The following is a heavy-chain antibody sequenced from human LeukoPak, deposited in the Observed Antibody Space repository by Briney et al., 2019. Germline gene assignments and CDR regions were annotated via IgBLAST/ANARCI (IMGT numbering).Heavy chain of an antibody. V-gene: IGHV4-30-4*01. CDR2: IYYSGST. D-gene: IGHD5-24*01. Sequence: KSSETLSLTCTVSGGSISSGDYYWSWIRQPPGKGLEWIGYIYYSGSTYYNPSLKSRVTISVDASKNQFSLKLSSVTAADTAVYFCARFVAYNSDYFGMDVWGQGTTVTVSS. J-gene: IGHJ6*02. CDR1: GGSISSGDYY. CDR3: ARFVAYNSDYFGMDV.